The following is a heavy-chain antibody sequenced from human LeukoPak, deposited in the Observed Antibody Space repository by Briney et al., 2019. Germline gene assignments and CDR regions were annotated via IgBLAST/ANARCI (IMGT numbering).Heavy chain of an antibody. V-gene: IGHV3-15*01. Sequence: GGSLRLSCAAPGFSFSDAWMSWVRKGPGKGWEWVARFKSRDDIGTTDYGAPVRGRVIISRDDSRGMLYLQMTRLKIEDTGVYYCTTGGIKFDRWGQGTLVTVSS. CDR1: GFSFSDAW. D-gene: IGHD5-24*01. CDR2: FKSRDDIGTT. J-gene: IGHJ5*02. CDR3: TTGGIKFDR.